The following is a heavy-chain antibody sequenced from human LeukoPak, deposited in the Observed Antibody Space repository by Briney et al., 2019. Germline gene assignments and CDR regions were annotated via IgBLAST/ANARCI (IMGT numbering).Heavy chain of an antibody. J-gene: IGHJ4*02. CDR1: GFTFSTCG. Sequence: GGSLRLSCAASGFTFSTCGMHWVRQAPGKGLEWVAVVWYDGSNIHYVDSVKGRFTISRDNSKTTLYLQMNSLTAEDTAVYYCARGGYSGTYYFDYWGQGTLVTVSS. CDR2: VWYDGSNI. D-gene: IGHD1-26*01. V-gene: IGHV3-33*01. CDR3: ARGGYSGTYYFDY.